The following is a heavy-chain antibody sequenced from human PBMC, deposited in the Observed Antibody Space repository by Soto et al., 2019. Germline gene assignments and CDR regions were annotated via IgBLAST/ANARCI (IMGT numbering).Heavy chain of an antibody. CDR1: GFTFSAYA. Sequence: EVQLLESGGGLVQPGGSLRLSCAASGFTFSAYAMSWVRQAPGKGLEWVSAISGTSPSTYYADSVQGRFTISRDSSRKTQFLQMNTLRAEYTAVYFCAIRIFGVEYWGQGTQVTVSS. J-gene: IGHJ4*02. CDR3: AIRIFGVEY. V-gene: IGHV3-23*01. CDR2: ISGTSPST. D-gene: IGHD3-3*01.